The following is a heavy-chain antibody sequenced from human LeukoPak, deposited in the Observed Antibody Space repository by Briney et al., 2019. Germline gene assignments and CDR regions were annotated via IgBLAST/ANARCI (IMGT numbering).Heavy chain of an antibody. CDR1: GFTFSSYE. J-gene: IGHJ4*02. V-gene: IGHV3-48*03. D-gene: IGHD3-3*01. Sequence: GGSLRLSCAASGFTFSSYEMNWVRQAPGKGLEGGSYISSSGSNIYYADSVKGRFTISRDNAKNSLYLQMNSLRAEDTAVYYCARGGYDFWSGYPLDYWGQGTLVTVSS. CDR3: ARGGYDFWSGYPLDY. CDR2: ISSSGSNI.